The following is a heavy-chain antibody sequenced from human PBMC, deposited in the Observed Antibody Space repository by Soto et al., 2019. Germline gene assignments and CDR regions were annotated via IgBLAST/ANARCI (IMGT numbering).Heavy chain of an antibody. CDR1: GGSISSGGYY. V-gene: IGHV4-31*03. D-gene: IGHD2-2*01. J-gene: IGHJ6*02. CDR3: ARVGPAMPWRGYYYYGMDV. Sequence: PSETLSLTCTVSGGSISSGGYYWSWIRQHPGKGLEWIGYIYYSGSTYYNPSLKSRVTISVDTSKNQFSLKLSSVTAADTAVYYCARVGPAMPWRGYYYYGMDVWGQGTTVTVS. CDR2: IYYSGST.